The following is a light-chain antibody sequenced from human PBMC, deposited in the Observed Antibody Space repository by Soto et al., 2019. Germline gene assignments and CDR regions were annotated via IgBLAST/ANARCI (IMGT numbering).Light chain of an antibody. CDR2: GAS. V-gene: IGKV3-20*01. J-gene: IGKJ1*01. Sequence: EIVLTQSPGTLSLSPGERATLSYRASQSVSSSYLAWYQQKPGQAPRLLIYGASSRATGIPDRFSGSGSGTGFTLTISRLEPEDFAVYYCQQYGSSPTTFGQGTKVDI. CDR3: QQYGSSPTT. CDR1: QSVSSSY.